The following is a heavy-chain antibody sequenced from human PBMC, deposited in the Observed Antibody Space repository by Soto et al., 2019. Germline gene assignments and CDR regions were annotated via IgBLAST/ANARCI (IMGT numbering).Heavy chain of an antibody. V-gene: IGHV3-33*01. Sequence: QVQLVESGGGVVQPGRSLRLSCAASGFTFSSYGMHWVRQAPGKGLEWVAVIWYDGSNKYYADSVKGRFTISRDNSKNTLYLQMNSLRAEDTAVYYCARDPSYSSSSFHFDYWGQGTLVTVSS. CDR1: GFTFSSYG. CDR3: ARDPSYSSSSFHFDY. CDR2: IWYDGSNK. D-gene: IGHD6-6*01. J-gene: IGHJ4*02.